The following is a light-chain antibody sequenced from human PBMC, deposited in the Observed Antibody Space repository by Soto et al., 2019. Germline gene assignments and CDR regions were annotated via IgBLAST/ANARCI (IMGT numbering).Light chain of an antibody. CDR2: AAS. V-gene: IGKV1-39*01. Sequence: DIQMTQSPSSLSASVGDRVTITCRASESISRHLNWYQQKPGKAPNLLIYAASTLQNGVPSRFSGSGSGTDFTLTISSLQPEDIATHYCQQSYSTLSISFGQGTRLEIK. CDR1: ESISRH. J-gene: IGKJ5*01. CDR3: QQSYSTLSIS.